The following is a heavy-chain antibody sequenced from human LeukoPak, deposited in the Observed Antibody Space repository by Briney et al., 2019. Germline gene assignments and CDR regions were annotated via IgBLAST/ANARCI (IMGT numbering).Heavy chain of an antibody. V-gene: IGHV3-21*01. D-gene: IGHD5-12*01. CDR2: ISSSSSYI. J-gene: IGHJ4*02. CDR3: ARDGVATFDY. CDR1: RFTFSSYS. Sequence: PGGSLRLSCAASRFTFSSYSMNWVRQAPGKGLEWVSSISSSSSYIYYADSVKGRFTISRDNAKNSLYLQMNSLRAEDTAVYYCARDGVATFDYWGQGTLVTVSS.